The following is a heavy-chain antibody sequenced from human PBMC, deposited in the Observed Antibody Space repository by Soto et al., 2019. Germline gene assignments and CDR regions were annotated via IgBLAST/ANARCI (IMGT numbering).Heavy chain of an antibody. CDR1: GYTFTSYA. Sequence: ASVKVSCKASGYTFTSYAMHWVRQAPGQRLEWMGWINAGNGNTKYSQKFQGRVTITRDTSASTAYMELSSLRSEDTAVYYCAREGTWFWSNWFDPWGQGTLVTVSS. D-gene: IGHD3-3*01. V-gene: IGHV1-3*01. CDR2: INAGNGNT. CDR3: AREGTWFWSNWFDP. J-gene: IGHJ5*02.